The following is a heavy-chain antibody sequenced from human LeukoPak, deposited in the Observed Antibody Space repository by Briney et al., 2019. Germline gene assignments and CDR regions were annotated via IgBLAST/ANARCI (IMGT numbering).Heavy chain of an antibody. Sequence: PSETLSLTCTVSGGSISSSSYYWGWIRQPPGKGLEWIGTIYYSGSTYYNPSLKSRVTISVDTSKNQFSLKLSSVTAADTAVYFCARLSRVPESSGVDYWGQGTLVTVSS. D-gene: IGHD2-15*01. CDR1: GGSISSSSYY. J-gene: IGHJ4*02. V-gene: IGHV4-39*01. CDR3: ARLSRVPESSGVDY. CDR2: IYYSGST.